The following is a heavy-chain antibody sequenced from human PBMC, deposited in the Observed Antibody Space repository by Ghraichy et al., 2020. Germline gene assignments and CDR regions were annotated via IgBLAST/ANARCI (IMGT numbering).Heavy chain of an antibody. CDR2: ISGGGETI. CDR3: AKGSGFSTGWWVDYFEY. CDR1: GFTFSPYG. V-gene: IGHV3-23*01. D-gene: IGHD6-19*01. Sequence: LSLTSAASGFTFSPYGMNWVRQAPGKGLEWVSGISGGGETIYYADSVKGRFTISRDNFKNTVYLQKNNLRVEDTAVYYCAKGSGFSTGWWVDYFEYWGQGTLVTVSS. J-gene: IGHJ4*02.